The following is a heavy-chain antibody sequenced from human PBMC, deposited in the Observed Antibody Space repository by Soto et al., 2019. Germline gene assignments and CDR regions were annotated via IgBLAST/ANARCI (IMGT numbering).Heavy chain of an antibody. Sequence: QVQLVQSGAEVKKPGSSVKFSCKAPGGTFSSYAISWVRQAPGQGLEWMGGSIPIFGTAKYAQKFQGRVTITADESTSTGYMELSSLRSEDTAVYYCARSQGGSSSLDIYYYYYYGMDVWGQGTTVTVSS. CDR3: ARSQGGSSSLDIYYYYYYGMDV. D-gene: IGHD2-15*01. CDR2: SIPIFGTA. V-gene: IGHV1-69*01. CDR1: GGTFSSYA. J-gene: IGHJ6*02.